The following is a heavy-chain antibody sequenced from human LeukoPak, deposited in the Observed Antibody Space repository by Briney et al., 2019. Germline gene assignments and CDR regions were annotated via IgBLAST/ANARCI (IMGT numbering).Heavy chain of an antibody. CDR2: ISSSSSYI. CDR3: AREGCSSTSCYWEDAFDT. J-gene: IGHJ3*02. D-gene: IGHD2-2*01. V-gene: IGHV3-21*01. Sequence: GSLRLSCAASGFTFSSYSMNWARQAPGKGLEWVSSISSSSSYIYYADSVKGRFTISRDNAKNSLYLQMNSLRAEDTAVYYCAREGCSSTSCYWEDAFDTWGQGTMVTVSS. CDR1: GFTFSSYS.